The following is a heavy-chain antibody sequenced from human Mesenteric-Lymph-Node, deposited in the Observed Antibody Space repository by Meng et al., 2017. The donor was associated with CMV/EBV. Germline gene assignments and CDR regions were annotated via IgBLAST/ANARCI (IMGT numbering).Heavy chain of an antibody. CDR2: ISGSSNYI. CDR3: ARGFRDY. Sequence: GESLKISCAASGFTFRSYVMNWVRQAPGKGLEWVSSISGSSNYIYYADSVKGRFTISRDSAKNSLYLQMNSLRVEDTAVYYCARGFRDYWGQGTLVTVSS. J-gene: IGHJ4*02. V-gene: IGHV3-21*01. CDR1: GFTFRSYV.